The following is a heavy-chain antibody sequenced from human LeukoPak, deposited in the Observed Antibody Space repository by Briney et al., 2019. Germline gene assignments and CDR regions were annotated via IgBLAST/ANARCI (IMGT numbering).Heavy chain of an antibody. CDR3: ARDQEGDMVRGVTPVDY. V-gene: IGHV4-34*01. CDR2: INHSGST. D-gene: IGHD3-10*01. J-gene: IGHJ4*02. CDR1: GGSFSGYY. Sequence: SETLSLTCAVYGGSFSGYYWSWIRQPPGKGLEWIGEINHSGSTNYNPSLKSRVTISVDTSKNQFSLKLSSVTAADTAVYYCARDQEGDMVRGVTPVDYWGQGTLVTVSS.